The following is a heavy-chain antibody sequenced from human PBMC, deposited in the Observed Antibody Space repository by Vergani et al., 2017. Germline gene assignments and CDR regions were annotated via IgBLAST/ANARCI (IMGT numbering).Heavy chain of an antibody. Sequence: QVQLVQSGAEVKKPGSSVKVSCKASGGTFSSYTISWVRQAPGQGLEWLGRIIPILGIANYAQKFQGRVTITADKSTSTAYMELSSLRSEDTAVYYCARSGSYYYSSGYYERAFDYWGQGTLVTVSS. CDR3: ARSGSYYYSSGYYERAFDY. CDR1: GGTFSSYT. V-gene: IGHV1-69*02. CDR2: IIPILGIA. J-gene: IGHJ4*02. D-gene: IGHD3-22*01.